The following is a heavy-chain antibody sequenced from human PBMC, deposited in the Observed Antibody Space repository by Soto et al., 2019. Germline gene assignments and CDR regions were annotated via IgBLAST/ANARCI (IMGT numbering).Heavy chain of an antibody. V-gene: IGHV3-30-3*01. D-gene: IGHD3-10*01. J-gene: IGHJ6*02. CDR3: ARDYNMVRGVITYYYYYYGMDV. Sequence: GGSLRLSCAASGFTFSSYAMHWVRQAPGKGLEWVAVISYDGSNKYYADSVKGRFTISRDNSKNTLYLQMNSLRAEDTAVYYCARDYNMVRGVITYYYYYYGMDVWGQGTTVTVSS. CDR2: ISYDGSNK. CDR1: GFTFSSYA.